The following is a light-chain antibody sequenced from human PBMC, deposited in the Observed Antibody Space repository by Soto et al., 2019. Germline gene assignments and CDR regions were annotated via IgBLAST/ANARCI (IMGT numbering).Light chain of an antibody. CDR2: GAS. J-gene: IGKJ3*01. CDR1: QSVSSY. Sequence: EIVLTQSPGTLSLSPGESATLSCRASQSVSSYLAWYQQRPGQAPRLLIYGASNRATGIPDRFSGSGSGTDFTLTISRLEPEDFAMYYCQQYGNAPRTFGPGTKVDIK. V-gene: IGKV3-20*01. CDR3: QQYGNAPRT.